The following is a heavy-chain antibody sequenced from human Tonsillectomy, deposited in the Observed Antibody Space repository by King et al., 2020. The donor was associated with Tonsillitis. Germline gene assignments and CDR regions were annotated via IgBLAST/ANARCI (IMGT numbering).Heavy chain of an antibody. J-gene: IGHJ4*02. V-gene: IGHV3-7*05. CDR3: AKSQADTGFRPSDS. CDR1: GFTFNNYW. CDR2: IQQDGSEK. D-gene: IGHD1-14*01. Sequence: VQLVESGGDLVQPGGSLRLSCAASGFTFNNYWMGWVRQAPGKGPQWVANIQQDGSEKYYVDSVKGRFTISRDNAKKSLYLQMNSLRADDTALYYCAKSQADTGFRPSDSWGQGTLVTVSS.